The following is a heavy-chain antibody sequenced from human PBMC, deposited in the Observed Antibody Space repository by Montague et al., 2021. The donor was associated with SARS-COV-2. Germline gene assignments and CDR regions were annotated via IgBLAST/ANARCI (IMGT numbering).Heavy chain of an antibody. CDR2: INQGGAP. D-gene: IGHD5-12*01. Sequence: SETLSLTCAVSRGSFSNYYWTWIRQSPGKGLEWIGEINQGGAPNYTPSLKSRVTISLDTSKKQISLKLNSVTVADTAVYYCALARGSGYCPLWGQGSLVIVSS. CDR3: ALARGSGYCPL. J-gene: IGHJ4*02. CDR1: RGSFSNYY. V-gene: IGHV4-34*01.